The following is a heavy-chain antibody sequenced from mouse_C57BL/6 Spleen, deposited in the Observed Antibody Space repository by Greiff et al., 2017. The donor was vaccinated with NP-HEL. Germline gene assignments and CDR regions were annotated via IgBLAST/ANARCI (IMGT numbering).Heavy chain of an antibody. CDR3: ARAGATVVADDY. CDR1: GYAFSSYW. Sequence: QVQLQQSGAELVKPGASVKISCKASGYAFSSYWMNWVKQRPGKGLEWIGQIYPGDGDTNYNGKFKGKATLTADTSSSTAYMQLSSLTSEDSAVYFCARAGATVVADDYGGQGTTLTVSS. V-gene: IGHV1-80*01. CDR2: IYPGDGDT. J-gene: IGHJ2*01. D-gene: IGHD1-1*01.